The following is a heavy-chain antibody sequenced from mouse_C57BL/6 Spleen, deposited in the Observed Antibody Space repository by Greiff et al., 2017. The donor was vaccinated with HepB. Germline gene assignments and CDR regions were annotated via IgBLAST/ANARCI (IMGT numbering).Heavy chain of an antibody. V-gene: IGHV1-54*01. Sequence: VMLQQSGAELVRPGTSVKVSCKASGYAFTNYLIEWVKQRPGQGLEWIGVINPGSGGTNYNEKFKGKATLTADKSSSTAYMQLSSLTSEDSAVYFCARGGTTVVAPVDYWGQGTSVTVSS. CDR2: INPGSGGT. CDR1: GYAFTNYL. D-gene: IGHD1-1*01. CDR3: ARGGTTVVAPVDY. J-gene: IGHJ4*01.